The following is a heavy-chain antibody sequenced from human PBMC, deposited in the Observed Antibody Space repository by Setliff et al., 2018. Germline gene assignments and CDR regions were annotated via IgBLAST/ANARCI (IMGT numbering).Heavy chain of an antibody. CDR2: IYVTEST. D-gene: IGHD3-10*01. CDR3: AASRAYTGAVEEWFLPKTFDF. J-gene: IGHJ4*02. Sequence: SETLSLTCTVSGGSIMNYFWNWIRQPAGKGLEWIGRIYVTESTKYNPSLKSRVTLSIDTSKSQFSLKLSSVTAADAALYYCAASRAYTGAVEEWFLPKTFDFWGQGSPVTVSS. CDR1: GGSIMNYF. V-gene: IGHV4-4*07.